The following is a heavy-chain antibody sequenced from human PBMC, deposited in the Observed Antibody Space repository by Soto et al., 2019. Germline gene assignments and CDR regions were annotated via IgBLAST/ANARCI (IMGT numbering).Heavy chain of an antibody. Sequence: SETLSLTCTVSCGSISSSSYYWGWIRQPPGKGLEWIGSIYYSGSTYYNPSLKSRVTISVDTSKNQFSLKLSSVTAADTAVYYCARLVSLFDFWSGYYSGWFDPWGQGTLVTVS. J-gene: IGHJ5*02. CDR2: IYYSGST. V-gene: IGHV4-39*01. CDR3: ARLVSLFDFWSGYYSGWFDP. D-gene: IGHD3-3*01. CDR1: CGSISSSSYY.